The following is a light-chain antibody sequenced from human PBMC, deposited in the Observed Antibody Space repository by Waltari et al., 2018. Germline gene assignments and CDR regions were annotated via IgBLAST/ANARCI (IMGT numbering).Light chain of an antibody. CDR3: QQRAHWLT. Sequence: EIVLTQSPATLSLSPGESATLSCRASQSVSSYLSWYQQKPGQAPRLLMYDASKRATGIPARFSGSGSGTVFTLTISSLESEDFAVYYCQQRAHWLTFGGGTKVETK. V-gene: IGKV3-11*01. J-gene: IGKJ4*01. CDR2: DAS. CDR1: QSVSSY.